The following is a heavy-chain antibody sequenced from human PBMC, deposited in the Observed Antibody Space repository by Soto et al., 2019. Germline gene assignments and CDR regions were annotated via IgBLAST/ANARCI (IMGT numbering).Heavy chain of an antibody. V-gene: IGHV4-4*02. J-gene: IGHJ6*02. Sequence: SETLSLTCAVSGGSISSSNWWSWVRQPPGKGLEWIGEIYHSGSTNYNPSLKSRVTISVDKSKNQFSLKLSSVTAADTAVYYCARAVQYYYYGMDVWGQGTTVTVSS. CDR3: ARAVQYYYYGMDV. CDR2: IYHSGST. CDR1: GGSISSSNW.